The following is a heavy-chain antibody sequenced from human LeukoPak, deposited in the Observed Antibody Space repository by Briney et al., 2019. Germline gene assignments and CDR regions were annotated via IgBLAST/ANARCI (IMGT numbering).Heavy chain of an antibody. J-gene: IGHJ4*02. CDR3: ARVPIQLWLEFDY. D-gene: IGHD5-18*01. V-gene: IGHV5-51*01. CDR2: IYPGDSDT. Sequence: GESLKISCKGSGYSFTTYWIGWVRQMPGKGLEWMGIIYPGDSDTRYSPSFQGQVTISADKSISTAYLQWSSLKASDTAMYYSARVPIQLWLEFDYWGQGTLVTVSS. CDR1: GYSFTTYW.